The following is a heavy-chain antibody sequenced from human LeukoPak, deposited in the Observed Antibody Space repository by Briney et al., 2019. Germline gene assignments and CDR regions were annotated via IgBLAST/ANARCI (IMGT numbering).Heavy chain of an antibody. CDR1: GGSISSNNW. D-gene: IGHD6-19*01. CDR3: ELYSSGWYGY. V-gene: IGHV4-4*02. CDR2: IYHSGST. J-gene: IGHJ4*02. Sequence: PSETLSLTCAVSGGSISSNNWWSWVRQPPGKGLEWIGEIYHSGSTNYNPSLKSRVTISVDESKNQFSLKLTSVTAADTAVYYCELYSSGWYGYWGQGTLVTVSS.